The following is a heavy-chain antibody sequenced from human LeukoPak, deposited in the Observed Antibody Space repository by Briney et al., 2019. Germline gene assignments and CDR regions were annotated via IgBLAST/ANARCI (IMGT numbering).Heavy chain of an antibody. V-gene: IGHV3-23*01. CDR3: AGLVGRYSSGLYYYYFDY. J-gene: IGHJ4*02. CDR2: ISGSGGST. D-gene: IGHD3-22*01. Sequence: GGSLRLSCAASGFTFSSYAMSWVRQAPGKGLEWVSAISGSGGSTYYADSVKGRFTISRDNSKNTLYLQMNSLRAEDTAVYYCAGLVGRYSSGLYYYYFDYWGQGTLVTVSS. CDR1: GFTFSSYA.